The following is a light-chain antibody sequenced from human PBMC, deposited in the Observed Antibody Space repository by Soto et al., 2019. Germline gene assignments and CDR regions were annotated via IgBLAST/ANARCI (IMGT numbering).Light chain of an antibody. Sequence: ENVLTQSPGTLSLSPGERATLSCRASQTVSSYLTWYQQRPGQAPRLLIYGASKRATGIPDRFSGSGSGTDITLTISRLEPEDFAIYYCQQYGTSPITFSQGIRLEIK. CDR2: GAS. J-gene: IGKJ5*01. CDR1: QTVSSY. CDR3: QQYGTSPIT. V-gene: IGKV3-20*01.